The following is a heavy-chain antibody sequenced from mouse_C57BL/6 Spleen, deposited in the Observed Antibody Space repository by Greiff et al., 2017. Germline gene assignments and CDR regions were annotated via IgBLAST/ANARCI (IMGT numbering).Heavy chain of an antibody. Sequence: QVQLQQSGAELVKPGASVKLSCKASGYTFTSYWMQWVKQRPGQGLEWIGEIDPSDSYTNYNQKFKGKATLTVDTSSSTAYMQLSSLTSEDSAVYYCARTNSNYDYWGQGTTLTVSS. CDR2: IDPSDSYT. J-gene: IGHJ2*01. CDR3: ARTNSNYDY. CDR1: GYTFTSYW. V-gene: IGHV1-50*01. D-gene: IGHD2-5*01.